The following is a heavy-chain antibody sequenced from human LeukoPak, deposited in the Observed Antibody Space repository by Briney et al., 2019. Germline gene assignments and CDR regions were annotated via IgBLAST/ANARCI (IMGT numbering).Heavy chain of an antibody. CDR3: AKKDYYYMDV. V-gene: IGHV4-39*07. J-gene: IGHJ6*03. Sequence: SETLSLTCAVSGGSISSSSYYWGWIRQPPGKGLEWIGEIHHGGTTNYNPSLKSRVTISVDKSKNQFSLKLNSVTAADTAVYYCAKKDYYYMDVWGKGTTVTVSS. CDR1: GGSISSSSYY. CDR2: IHHGGTT.